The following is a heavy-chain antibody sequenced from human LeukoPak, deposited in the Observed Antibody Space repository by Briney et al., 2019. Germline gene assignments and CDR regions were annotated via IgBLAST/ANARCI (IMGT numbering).Heavy chain of an antibody. D-gene: IGHD3-22*01. CDR3: ARDDSSGYSDY. V-gene: IGHV3-53*01. CDR2: IYSGGNT. CDR1: GFTVSNNY. J-gene: IGHJ4*02. Sequence: PGGSLRLSCAASGFTVSNNYMSWVRQAPGKGLEWVSVIYSGGNTYYADSVKGRFAISRDNSQNTLYLQMNSLRAEDTAVYYCARDDSSGYSDYWGQGTLVTVSS.